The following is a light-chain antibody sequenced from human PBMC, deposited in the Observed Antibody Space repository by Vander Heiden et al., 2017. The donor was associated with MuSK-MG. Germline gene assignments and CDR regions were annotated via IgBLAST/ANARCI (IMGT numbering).Light chain of an antibody. V-gene: IGLV3-21*01. CDR1: NIGRKS. CDR2: YDS. Sequence: SYVLTQAPSVSVAPGKTAGITCGGNNIGRKSVHWYQQKPGQAPVLVIYYDSARPSGIPERFSGSNAGNTATLTISRVEAGDEADYYCQVKVRDTGSEYVVFGGGTKLTVL. CDR3: QVKVRDTGSEYVV. J-gene: IGLJ2*01.